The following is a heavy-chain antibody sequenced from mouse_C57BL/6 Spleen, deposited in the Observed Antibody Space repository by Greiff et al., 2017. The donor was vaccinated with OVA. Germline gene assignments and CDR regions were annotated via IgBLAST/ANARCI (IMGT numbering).Heavy chain of an antibody. D-gene: IGHD1-1*01. J-gene: IGHJ2*01. CDR2: INPSSGYT. CDR3: ARAITTVVARDYFDY. V-gene: IGHV1-7*01. CDR1: GYTFTSYW. Sequence: QVQLKQSGAELAKPGASVKLSCKASGYTFTSYWMHWVKQTPGQGLEWIGYINPSSGYTKYNQKFKDKATLTADKSSSTAYMQLSSLTYEDSAVYYCARAITTVVARDYFDYWGKGTTLTVSS.